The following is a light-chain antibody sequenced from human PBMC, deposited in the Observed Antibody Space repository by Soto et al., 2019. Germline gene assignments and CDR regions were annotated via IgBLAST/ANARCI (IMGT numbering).Light chain of an antibody. CDR3: QHLDSFPLA. CDR2: AAS. Sequence: DIQLTQSPSFLSASVGDRVTITCRASQSISSHVAWYRQKSGKAPMLLIYAASTLQSGVPSRFSGSGSGTEFTLTISSLHPEDFATYYSQHLDSFPLAFGGGTTVEI. J-gene: IGKJ4*01. V-gene: IGKV1-9*01. CDR1: QSISSH.